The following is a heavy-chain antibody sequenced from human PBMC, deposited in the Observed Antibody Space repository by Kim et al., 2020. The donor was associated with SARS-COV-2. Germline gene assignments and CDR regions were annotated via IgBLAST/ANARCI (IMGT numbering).Heavy chain of an antibody. CDR2: IWYDGSNK. CDR1: GFTFSSYG. CDR3: ARGENYGGSETEDY. J-gene: IGHJ4*02. D-gene: IGHD2-15*01. V-gene: IGHV3-33*01. Sequence: GGSLRLSCAASGFTFSSYGMHWVRQAPGKGLEWVAVIWYDGSNKYYADSVKGRFTISRDNSKNTLYLQMNSLRAEDTAVYYCARGENYGGSETEDYWGQGTLVTVSS.